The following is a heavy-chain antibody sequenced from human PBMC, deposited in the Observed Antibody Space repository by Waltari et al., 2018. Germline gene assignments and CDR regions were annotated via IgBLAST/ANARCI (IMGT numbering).Heavy chain of an antibody. D-gene: IGHD3-3*01. V-gene: IGHV1-18*01. Sequence: QVQLVQSGAEVKKPGASVKVSGKTSGYIFTAYSITWVRQAPGQGLECMGWISGYNGNTNNEQNFQDRVTMTIDTSTTTAYMELRSLRSDDTAVYYCARGALGRVYYEYYFDSWGQGTLVTVSS. CDR1: GYIFTAYS. CDR2: ISGYNGNT. CDR3: ARGALGRVYYEYYFDS. J-gene: IGHJ4*02.